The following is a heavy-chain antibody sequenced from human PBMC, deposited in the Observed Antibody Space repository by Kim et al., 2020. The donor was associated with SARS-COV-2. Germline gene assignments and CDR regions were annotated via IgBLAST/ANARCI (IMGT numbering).Heavy chain of an antibody. D-gene: IGHD3-16*01. CDR1: GFTFSSYA. J-gene: IGHJ6*02. CDR2: ISYDGSNK. V-gene: IGHV3-30*04. CDR3: ARDKGLGKTNYYYYGMDV. Sequence: GGSLRLSCAASGFTFSSYAMHWVRQAPGKGLEWVAVISYDGSNKYYVDSVKGRFTISRDNSKNTLYLQMNSLRAEDTAVYYCARDKGLGKTNYYYYGMDVWGQGTTVTVSS.